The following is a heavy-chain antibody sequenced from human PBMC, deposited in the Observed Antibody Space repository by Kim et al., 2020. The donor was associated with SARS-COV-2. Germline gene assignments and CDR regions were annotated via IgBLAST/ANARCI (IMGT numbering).Heavy chain of an antibody. CDR2: IYYSGST. CDR1: GGSITSVCYY. J-gene: IGHJ3*02. Sequence: SETLSLTCSVSGGSITSVCYYWSWIRHLPGKGLEWIGNIYYSGSTYSHPSLKSRLSISRNTSNNRFSLTFASMTAADTAIYYCARSAGRYFGAVGSFNI. CDR3: ARSAGRYFGAVGSFNI. V-gene: IGHV4-31*03. D-gene: IGHD3-10*01.